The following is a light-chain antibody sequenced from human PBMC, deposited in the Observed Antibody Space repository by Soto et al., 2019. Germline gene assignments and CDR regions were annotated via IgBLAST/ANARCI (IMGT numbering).Light chain of an antibody. CDR2: EGS. CDR3: CSYAGSSTFHV. V-gene: IGLV2-23*01. Sequence: QSVLTQPASVSGSPGQSITISCTGTSSDFGSYNLVSWYQQHPGKAPKLTIYEGSKRPSGVSNRFSGSKSGNTASLTISGLQAEDEADYYCCSYAGSSTFHVFGTGTKVTVL. CDR1: SSDFGSYNL. J-gene: IGLJ1*01.